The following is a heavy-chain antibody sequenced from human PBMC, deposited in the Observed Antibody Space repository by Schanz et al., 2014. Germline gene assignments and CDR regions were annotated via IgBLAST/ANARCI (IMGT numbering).Heavy chain of an antibody. CDR2: VWSDGNTK. J-gene: IGHJ6*03. V-gene: IGHV3-33*08. CDR1: GFTFSRFG. CDR3: ARDAVALVPEYFMDV. Sequence: VQLLESGGGLVQPGGSLRLSCVASGFTFSRFGMHWVRQAPGKGPEWVALVWSDGNTKYYVDSVKGRFTISRDNSMNTLHLQMDGLRVEDTAVYYCARDAVALVPEYFMDVWGKGTPVTVSS. D-gene: IGHD2-15*01.